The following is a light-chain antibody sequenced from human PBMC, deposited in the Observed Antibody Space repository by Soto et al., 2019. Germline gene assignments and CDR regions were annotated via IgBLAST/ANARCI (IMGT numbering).Light chain of an antibody. Sequence: EIVLAQSPDTLSLSPGERVTLSCRASQRVSNSYLVWYQQNPGQAPKLLIYDSSTRATGIPDRSSASGSGTDFTLSINRLEPDDSAVYYCQQYARSSWTFGQGTKVDIK. J-gene: IGKJ1*01. CDR3: QQYARSSWT. CDR2: DSS. V-gene: IGKV3-20*01. CDR1: QRVSNSY.